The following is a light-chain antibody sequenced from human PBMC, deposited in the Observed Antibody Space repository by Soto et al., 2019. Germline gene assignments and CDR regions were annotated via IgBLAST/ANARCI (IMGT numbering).Light chain of an antibody. CDR1: SSNIGNNY. V-gene: IGLV1-51*01. CDR2: DIN. CDR3: GTWDSSLSAYV. J-gene: IGLJ1*01. Sequence: QSVLTQPPSVSAAPGQKITISCSGSSSNIGNNYVSWYRQLPGTAPELLIYDINKRPSGIPDRFSGSKSGTSATLGITGLQTGDEADYYCGTWDSSLSAYVFGTG.